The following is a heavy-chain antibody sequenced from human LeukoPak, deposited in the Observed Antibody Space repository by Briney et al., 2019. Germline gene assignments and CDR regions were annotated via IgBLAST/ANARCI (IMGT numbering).Heavy chain of an antibody. J-gene: IGHJ5*02. Sequence: ASVKVSRKASGGTFSSYAISWVRQAPGQGLEWMGRIIPIFGTANYAQKFQGRVTITTDESTSTAYMELSSLRSEETAVYYCARAPLVVVPAAHNWFDPWGQGTLVTVSS. CDR1: GGTFSSYA. V-gene: IGHV1-69*05. CDR3: ARAPLVVVPAAHNWFDP. D-gene: IGHD2-2*01. CDR2: IIPIFGTA.